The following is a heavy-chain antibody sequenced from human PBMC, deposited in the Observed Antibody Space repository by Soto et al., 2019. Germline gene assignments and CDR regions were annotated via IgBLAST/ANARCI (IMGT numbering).Heavy chain of an antibody. Sequence: EVQLVESGGGLIQPGGSLRLSCAVSGFTVSNNYMSWVRQAPGKGLEGVSVIYSGGYTAYGDSVKGRFTISRDNSKNTPNLKKNAPAARPTALFYCATSPGGGGYWGQGTLVTVSS. V-gene: IGHV3-53*01. CDR1: GFTVSNNY. D-gene: IGHD2-2*01. CDR3: ATSPGGGGY. CDR2: IYSGGYT. J-gene: IGHJ4*02.